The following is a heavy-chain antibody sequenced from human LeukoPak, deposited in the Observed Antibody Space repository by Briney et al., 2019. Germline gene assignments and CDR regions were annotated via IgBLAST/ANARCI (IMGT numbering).Heavy chain of an antibody. CDR2: ISAYNGNT. D-gene: IGHD1-26*01. CDR1: GYTFTSYG. Sequence: ASVKVSCKASGYTFTSYGISWVRQAPGQGLEWMGWISAYNGNTNYAKKLQGSVTMTADTSTSTAYMELRSLRSDDTAVYYCARTLDSGTYDTFDYWGQGTLVTVSS. J-gene: IGHJ4*02. V-gene: IGHV1-18*01. CDR3: ARTLDSGTYDTFDY.